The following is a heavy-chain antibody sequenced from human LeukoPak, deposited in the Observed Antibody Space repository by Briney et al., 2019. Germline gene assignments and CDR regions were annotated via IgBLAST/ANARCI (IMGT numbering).Heavy chain of an antibody. J-gene: IGHJ5*02. CDR1: GYTFTSYY. Sequence: ASVKVSYKASGYTFTSYYMHWVRQAPGQGLEWMGIINPSGGSTSYAQKFQGRVTMTRDTSTSTVYMELSSLRSEDTAVYYCARQMIENTIFGTPLDWFDPWGQGTLVTVSS. V-gene: IGHV1-46*01. CDR2: INPSGGST. CDR3: ARQMIENTIFGTPLDWFDP. D-gene: IGHD3-3*01.